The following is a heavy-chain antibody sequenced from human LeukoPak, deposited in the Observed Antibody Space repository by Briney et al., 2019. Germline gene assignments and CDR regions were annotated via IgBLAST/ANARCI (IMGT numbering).Heavy chain of an antibody. J-gene: IGHJ4*02. Sequence: GGSLRLSCAASGFTFSSYAMHWVRQAPGKGLEYVSAISSNGGSTYCANSVKGRFTISRDNSKNTLYLQMGSLRAEDMAVYYCAREMGGAADYWGQGTLVTVSS. CDR3: AREMGGAADY. CDR2: ISSNGGST. D-gene: IGHD2-15*01. V-gene: IGHV3-64*01. CDR1: GFTFSSYA.